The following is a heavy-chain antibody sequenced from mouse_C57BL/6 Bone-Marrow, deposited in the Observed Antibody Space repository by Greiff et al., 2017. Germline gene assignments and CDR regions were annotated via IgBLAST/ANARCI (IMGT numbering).Heavy chain of an antibody. D-gene: IGHD1-1*01. J-gene: IGHJ2*01. Sequence: QVQLQQSGAELAKPGASVKLSCKASGYTFTSYWMHWVKQRPGQGLEWIGYINPSSGYTKYNQKFKDKATLTADKSSSTAYMQLSSLTYEDSAVYDCARAYYGSSSFDYWGQGTTLAVSS. V-gene: IGHV1-7*01. CDR2: INPSSGYT. CDR3: ARAYYGSSSFDY. CDR1: GYTFTSYW.